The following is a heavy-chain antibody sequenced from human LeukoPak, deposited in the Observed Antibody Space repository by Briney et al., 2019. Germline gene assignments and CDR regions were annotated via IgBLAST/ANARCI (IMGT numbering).Heavy chain of an antibody. Sequence: KSSETLSLTCTVSGGSTSYYYWSWIRQPAGKGLEWIGRISTSGSTNCNPSLKSRVTMSVDTSKNQFSLKLSSVTAADTAVYYCARGDDSSGQGYWGQGALVTVSS. D-gene: IGHD3-22*01. CDR3: ARGDDSSGQGY. J-gene: IGHJ4*02. CDR1: GGSTSYYY. V-gene: IGHV4-4*07. CDR2: ISTSGST.